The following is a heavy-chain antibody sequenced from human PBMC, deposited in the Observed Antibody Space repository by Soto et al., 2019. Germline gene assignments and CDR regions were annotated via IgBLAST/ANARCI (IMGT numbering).Heavy chain of an antibody. CDR2: IHSDGSST. V-gene: IGHV3-74*01. Sequence: EVQLVESGGGLVQRGESLRLSCSASGFTFSYYWMHWVRQAPGKGLVWVSRIHSDGSSTTYADSVKGRFTISRDNARNTVYLQMNSLRVEDTAVYYCARGDRGAFDLWGQGTVVTVSS. D-gene: IGHD1-26*01. CDR1: GFTFSYYW. CDR3: ARGDRGAFDL. J-gene: IGHJ3*01.